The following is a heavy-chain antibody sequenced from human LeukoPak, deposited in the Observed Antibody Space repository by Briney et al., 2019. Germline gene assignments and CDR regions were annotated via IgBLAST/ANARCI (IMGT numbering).Heavy chain of an antibody. CDR1: GFTFSSYW. D-gene: IGHD3-3*01. J-gene: IGHJ1*01. CDR3: AKGARITIFGVVPFAEYFQH. V-gene: IGHV3-74*01. Sequence: GGSLRLSCAASGFTFSSYWMHWVRQAPGKGLVWVSRINSDGSSTSYADSVKGRFTISRDNAKNTLYLQMNSLRAEDTAVYYCAKGARITIFGVVPFAEYFQHWGQGTLVTVSS. CDR2: INSDGSST.